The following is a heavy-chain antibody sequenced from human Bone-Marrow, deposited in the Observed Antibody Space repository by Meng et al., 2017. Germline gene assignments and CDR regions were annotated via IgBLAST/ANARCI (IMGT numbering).Heavy chain of an antibody. V-gene: IGHV1-18*01. J-gene: IGHJ4*02. CDR3: ARTDSIAAAGTRTKPKYYFDY. CDR2: IGAYNGNT. Sequence: ASVKVSCKASGYTFTSYGISWVRQAPGQGLEWMGWIGAYNGNTNYAQKLQGRVTMTTDTSTSTAYMELRSLRSDDTAVYYCARTDSIAAAGTRTKPKYYFDYWGQGTLVTVSS. D-gene: IGHD6-13*01. CDR1: GYTFTSYG.